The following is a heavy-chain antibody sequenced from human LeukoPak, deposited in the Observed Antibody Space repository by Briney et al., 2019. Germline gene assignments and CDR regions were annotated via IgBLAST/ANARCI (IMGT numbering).Heavy chain of an antibody. J-gene: IGHJ3*01. CDR2: ISSSGSTI. CDR1: GFTFSDYY. V-gene: IGHV3-11*01. CDR3: ASGRGYSKSFDV. Sequence: GGSLRLSCAASGFTFSDYYMSWIRQAPGKGLEWVSFISSSGSTIYYADSVKGRFTISRDNAKNSLYLQMNGLRVEDTAVYYYASGRGYSKSFDVWGQGTMVTGSS. D-gene: IGHD6-25*01.